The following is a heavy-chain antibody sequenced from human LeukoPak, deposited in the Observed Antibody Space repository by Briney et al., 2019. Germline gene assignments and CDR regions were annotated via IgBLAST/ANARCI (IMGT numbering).Heavy chain of an antibody. CDR2: IIPIFGTA. CDR3: ARGPRQLRYYDSSGYYYMAFDI. CDR1: GGTFSSYA. Sequence: SVKVSCKASGGTFSSYAISWVRQAPGQGLEWMGGIIPIFGTANYAQKFQGRVTITADESTSTAYMELSSLRSEDTAVYYCARGPRQLRYYDSSGYYYMAFDIWGQGTMVTVSS. D-gene: IGHD3-22*01. V-gene: IGHV1-69*13. J-gene: IGHJ3*02.